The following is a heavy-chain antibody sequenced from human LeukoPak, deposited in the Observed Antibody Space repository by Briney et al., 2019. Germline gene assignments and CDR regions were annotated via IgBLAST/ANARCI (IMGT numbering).Heavy chain of an antibody. CDR2: ISAYNGNT. V-gene: IGHV1-18*04. D-gene: IGHD1-1*01. J-gene: IGHJ4*02. CDR3: VRSGYNWGFDY. Sequence: ASVKVSCKASGYTFTSYGISWVRQAPGQGLEWMGWISAYNGNTNFAQKLQGRVTMTTDTSTSTAYMDLRSLRSDDTAVYYCVRSGYNWGFDYWGQGTLVTVSS. CDR1: GYTFTSYG.